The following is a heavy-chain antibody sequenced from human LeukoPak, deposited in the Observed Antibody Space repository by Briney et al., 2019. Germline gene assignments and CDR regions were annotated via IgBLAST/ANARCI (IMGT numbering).Heavy chain of an antibody. CDR1: GGSITYYY. Sequence: PSETLSLTCSVSGGSITYYYWSWIRQPPGMGLEWIGYIYYSGSTNYNPSLKSRVTISVDTSKQFSLKLRSVTAADTAVYYCARAVTIFVNHASGSGAYHYYMDVWGKGTTVTISS. D-gene: IGHD3-10*01. CDR2: IYYSGST. V-gene: IGHV4-59*01. J-gene: IGHJ6*03. CDR3: ARAVTIFVNHASGSGAYHYYMDV.